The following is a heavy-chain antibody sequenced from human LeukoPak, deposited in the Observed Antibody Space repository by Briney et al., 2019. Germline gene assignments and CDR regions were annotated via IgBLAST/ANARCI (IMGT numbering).Heavy chain of an antibody. D-gene: IGHD1-26*01. CDR1: GGSISTYY. CDR3: ASFPGTSRFEY. J-gene: IGHJ4*02. V-gene: IGHV4-59*01. Sequence: SETLSLTCTVSGGSISTYYWSWIRQPPGKGLEWIGYIYYSGSTSYNPSLKSRVTISADTSKNQFSLKLRSVTAAVTAVYYCASFPGTSRFEYWGQGTLVTVSS. CDR2: IYYSGST.